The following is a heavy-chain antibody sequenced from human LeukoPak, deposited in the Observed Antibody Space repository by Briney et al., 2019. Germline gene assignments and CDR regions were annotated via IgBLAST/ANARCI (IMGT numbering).Heavy chain of an antibody. J-gene: IGHJ6*02. CDR3: ARGHSSLDYYYCYGMDV. CDR2: INPNSGGT. D-gene: IGHD6-6*01. V-gene: IGHV1-2*04. CDR1: GYTFTGYY. Sequence: ASVKVSCKASGYTFTGYYMHWVRQAPGQGLEWMGWINPNSGGTNYAQKFQGWVTMTRDTSISTAYMELSRLRSDDTAVYYCARGHSSLDYYYCYGMDVWGQGTTVTVSS.